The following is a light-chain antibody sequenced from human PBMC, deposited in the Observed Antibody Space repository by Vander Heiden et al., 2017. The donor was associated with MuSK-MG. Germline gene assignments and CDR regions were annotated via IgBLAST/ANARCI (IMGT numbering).Light chain of an antibody. J-gene: IGKJ2*01. Sequence: DIQLTQSPPFLSASVGDRVTITCRASQDINNYLAWYQQEPGKAPKLLIYAASTLQSGVPSRFSGSRSGTEFTLTINSLQPEDFATYYCQRLHSNRRTFGQGTKLEI. CDR2: AAS. V-gene: IGKV1-9*01. CDR3: QRLHSNRRT. CDR1: QDINNY.